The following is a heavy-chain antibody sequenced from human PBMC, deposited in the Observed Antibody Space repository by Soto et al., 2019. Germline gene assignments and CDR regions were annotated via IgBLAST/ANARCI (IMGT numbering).Heavy chain of an antibody. CDR3: NRGSQLASAPYY. J-gene: IGHJ4*02. D-gene: IGHD6-6*01. Sequence: QVQLQESGPGLVKPSQTLSLTCTVSGGSISSGGYYWSWIRQHPGKGLEWIGYIYYSGRTYYNPPLKSRVTISVDTSKNQFSLKLSSVTAADTAVYYCNRGSQLASAPYYWGQGTLVTVSS. V-gene: IGHV4-31*03. CDR1: GGSISSGGYY. CDR2: IYYSGRT.